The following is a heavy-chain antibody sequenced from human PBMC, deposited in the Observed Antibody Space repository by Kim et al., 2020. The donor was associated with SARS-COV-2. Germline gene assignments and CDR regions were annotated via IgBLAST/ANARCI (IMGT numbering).Heavy chain of an antibody. CDR1: GGSISSGSYY. J-gene: IGHJ3*02. CDR2: IYTSGST. D-gene: IGHD2-2*02. CDR3: ARDVVVVVPAAIEWRAFDI. Sequence: SETLSLTCTVSGGSISSGSYYWSWIRQPAGKGLEWIGRIYTSGSTNYNPSLKSRVTISVDTSKNQFSLKLSSVTAADTAVYYCARDVVVVVPAAIEWRAFDIWGQGTMVTVSS. V-gene: IGHV4-61*02.